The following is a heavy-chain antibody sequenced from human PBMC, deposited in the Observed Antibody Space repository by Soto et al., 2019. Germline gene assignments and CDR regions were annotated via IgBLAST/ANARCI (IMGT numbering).Heavy chain of an antibody. CDR2: ISGSGGST. CDR3: AKYSVMTNYYYGMDV. J-gene: IGHJ6*02. V-gene: IGHV3-23*01. CDR1: VFTFSSYA. D-gene: IGHD4-4*01. Sequence: WWSLRLSCSASVFTFSSYAMSWFRQAPGKGLEWVSAISGSGGSTYYADSVKGRFTISRDNSKNTLYLQMNSLRAEDTAVYYCAKYSVMTNYYYGMDVWGQGTTVTVSS.